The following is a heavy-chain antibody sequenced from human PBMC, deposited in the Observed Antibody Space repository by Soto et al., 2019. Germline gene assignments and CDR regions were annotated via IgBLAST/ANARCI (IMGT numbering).Heavy chain of an antibody. D-gene: IGHD1-26*01. J-gene: IGHJ4*02. CDR2: VNIDGSTT. CDR3: ATVATGRYSWRDY. Sequence: PGGSLRLSCAASGFTFSTYCMHWVRQAPLKGLLLFSLVNIDGSTTTYADSVKGRFTISRDNAKNTVYLPINRLRAEDTAVYYCATVATGRYSWRDYWGQGTMVTVSS. CDR1: GFTFSTYC. V-gene: IGHV3-74*01.